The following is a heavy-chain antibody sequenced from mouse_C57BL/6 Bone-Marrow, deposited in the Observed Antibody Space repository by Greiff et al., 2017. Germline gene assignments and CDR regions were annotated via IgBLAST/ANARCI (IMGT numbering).Heavy chain of an antibody. Sequence: QVQLQQPGAELVRPGTSVKLSCKASGYTFTGYWMPWVKQRPGQGLEWIGVIDPSDSYTTYNQKFKGKSTMTVDTSSSTAYMQLSSLTSEDSAVYYCARDYDYAFFFDYWGQGTTLTVSS. J-gene: IGHJ2*01. D-gene: IGHD2-4*01. V-gene: IGHV1-59*01. CDR2: IDPSDSYT. CDR1: GYTFTGYW. CDR3: ARDYDYAFFFDY.